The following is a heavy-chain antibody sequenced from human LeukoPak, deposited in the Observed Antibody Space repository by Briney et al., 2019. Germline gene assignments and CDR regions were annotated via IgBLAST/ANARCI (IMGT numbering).Heavy chain of an antibody. CDR1: EFTFSTYS. CDR2: ISGSSNTI. D-gene: IGHD6-19*01. V-gene: IGHV3-48*01. CDR3: AREGPWATSGWYYGRFDY. Sequence: RPGGSLRLSCAASEFTFSTYSMNWVRQAPGKGLEWISYISGSSNTIYYADSVKGRFTISRDNANNSLSLQMNSLTVEDTAVYYCAREGPWATSGWYYGRFDYWGQGILVTVSS. J-gene: IGHJ4*02.